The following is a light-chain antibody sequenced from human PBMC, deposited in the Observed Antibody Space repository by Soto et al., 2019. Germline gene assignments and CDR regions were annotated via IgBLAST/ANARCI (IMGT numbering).Light chain of an antibody. CDR3: HQTYRNFFT. Sequence: DIQLTQSPSSLSASVGDRVILTCRASRNINSYLNWYQQKLGKAPKLLIYDASTLQGGVPSRFSGSGSGTDYTLTISSLQPEDSSTYYCHQTYRNFFTFGGGTKVDIK. CDR2: DAS. J-gene: IGKJ4*01. V-gene: IGKV1-39*01. CDR1: RNINSY.